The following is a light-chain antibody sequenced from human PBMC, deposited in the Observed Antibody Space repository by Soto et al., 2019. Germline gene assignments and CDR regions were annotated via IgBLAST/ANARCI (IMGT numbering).Light chain of an antibody. CDR2: KAS. CDR3: QHYNSYSEA. J-gene: IGKJ1*01. CDR1: QSISSW. Sequence: DIQMTQSPSTLSSSVGERVTITCLASQSISSWLAWYQQKPGKAPKLLIYKASTLKSGVPSRFSGSGSGTEFTLTISSLQPDDFATYYCQHYNSYSEAFGQGTKVDIK. V-gene: IGKV1-5*03.